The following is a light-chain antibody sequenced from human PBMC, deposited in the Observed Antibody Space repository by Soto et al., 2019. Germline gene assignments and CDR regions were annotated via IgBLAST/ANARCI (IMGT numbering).Light chain of an antibody. Sequence: DIQLTQSPSFLSASVGDRVTITCRASQAISSSLAWYQHNPGKAPKLLIYAASTLQNGVPSSFSGSGSGPEFSLTIRSLQPEDFVTCNCQHRNGYRYTCGQGTKVEIK. CDR1: QAISSS. V-gene: IGKV1-9*01. CDR3: QHRNGYRYT. J-gene: IGKJ2*01. CDR2: AAS.